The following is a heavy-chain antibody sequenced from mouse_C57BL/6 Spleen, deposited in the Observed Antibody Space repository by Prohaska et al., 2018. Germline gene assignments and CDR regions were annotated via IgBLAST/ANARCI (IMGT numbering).Heavy chain of an antibody. CDR3: ARWDDGGD. V-gene: IGHV1-26*01. J-gene: IGHJ4*01. CDR1: GYTFTDYY. CDR2: INPNNVGT. Sequence: SVKISCKASGYTFTDYYMKWVKQSHGKRLEWIGDINPNNVGTSSKHKFNGKSTLTGDKSSSTGYVELRSLTSEDSAVYYCARWDDGGDWGQGTSVTVSS. D-gene: IGHD2-3*01.